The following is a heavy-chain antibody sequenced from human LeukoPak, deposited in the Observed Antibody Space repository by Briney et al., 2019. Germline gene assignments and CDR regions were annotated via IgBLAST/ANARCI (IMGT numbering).Heavy chain of an antibody. V-gene: IGHV1-18*01. CDR1: GYTFTSYG. J-gene: IGHJ4*02. CDR2: ISAYNGNT. CDR3: ARASDKYDFWSGYYFDY. D-gene: IGHD3-3*01. Sequence: ASVKVSCKASGYTFTSYGISWVRQAPGQGLEWMGWISAYNGNTNYAQKLQGRVTMTTDTSTSTAYMELRSLRSDDAAVYYCARASDKYDFWSGYYFDYWGQGTLVTVSS.